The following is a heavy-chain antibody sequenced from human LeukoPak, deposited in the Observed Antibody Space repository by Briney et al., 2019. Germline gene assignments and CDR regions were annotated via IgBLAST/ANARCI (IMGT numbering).Heavy chain of an antibody. D-gene: IGHD5-12*01. CDR1: GDSVSNNSAA. J-gene: IGHJ4*02. V-gene: IGHV6-1*01. CDR3: ARDIVATIGFDY. CDR2: TYYRSKWYN. Sequence: SQTLSLTCAISGDSVSNNSAAWNWIRQSPSRGLEWLGKTYYRSKWYNDYAVSVKSRITINPDTSKNQFSLQLNSVTPEDTAAYYCARDIVATIGFDYWGQGTLVTVSS.